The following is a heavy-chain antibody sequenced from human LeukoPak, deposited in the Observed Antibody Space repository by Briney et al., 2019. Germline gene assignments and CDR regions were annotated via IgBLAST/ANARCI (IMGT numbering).Heavy chain of an antibody. CDR1: GFXFSSYT. CDR3: ARRGSSYFDY. Sequence: GGSLRLSCAASGFXFSSYTINWVRQAPGKGLEWVSSISSGSSYIYYADSVKGRFTISRDNAKNSLYLQMNSLRDEDTAVYYCARRGSSYFDYWGQGTLVTVSS. J-gene: IGHJ4*02. CDR2: ISSGSSYI. V-gene: IGHV3-21*01. D-gene: IGHD3-16*01.